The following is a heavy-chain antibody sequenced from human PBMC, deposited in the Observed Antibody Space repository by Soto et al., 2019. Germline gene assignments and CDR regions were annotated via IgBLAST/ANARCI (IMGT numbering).Heavy chain of an antibody. Sequence: GGSLRLSCAASGFTFSSYGMHWVRQAPGKGLEWVAVISYDGSNKYYADSVKGRFTISRDNSKNTLYLQMNSLRAEDTAVYYCAKDGGYCTNGVCFYYYGMDVWGQGTTVTVSS. V-gene: IGHV3-30*18. CDR3: AKDGGYCTNGVCFYYYGMDV. J-gene: IGHJ6*02. CDR2: ISYDGSNK. D-gene: IGHD2-8*01. CDR1: GFTFSSYG.